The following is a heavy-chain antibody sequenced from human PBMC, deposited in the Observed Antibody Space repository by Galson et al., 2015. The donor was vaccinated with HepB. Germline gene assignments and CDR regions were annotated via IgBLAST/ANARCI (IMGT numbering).Heavy chain of an antibody. CDR1: GFTFSSYA. CDR2: ISYDGSNK. D-gene: IGHD5-18*01. V-gene: IGHV3-30-3*01. Sequence: SLRLSCAASGFTFSSYAMHWVRQAPGKGLEWVAVISYDGSNKYYADSVKGRFTISRDNSKNTLSQQMSSLRAEDTAIYYCARELLGGYSYGYFDYWGQGTLVTVSS. J-gene: IGHJ4*02. CDR3: ARELLGGYSYGYFDY.